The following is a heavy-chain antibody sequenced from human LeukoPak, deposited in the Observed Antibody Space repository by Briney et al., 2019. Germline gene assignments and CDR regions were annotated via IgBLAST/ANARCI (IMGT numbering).Heavy chain of an antibody. D-gene: IGHD6-19*01. CDR2: VNPNSGGT. J-gene: IGHJ5*02. Sequence: ASVKVSCKASGYTFTGYYIHWVRQAPGQGLEWMGGVNPNSGGTNYAQKFQGRVTMTRDTSISTAYMELSRLRSDDTAVYYCARPTSVAGTLIWWFDPWGQGTLVTVSS. CDR1: GYTFTGYY. V-gene: IGHV1-2*02. CDR3: ARPTSVAGTLIWWFDP.